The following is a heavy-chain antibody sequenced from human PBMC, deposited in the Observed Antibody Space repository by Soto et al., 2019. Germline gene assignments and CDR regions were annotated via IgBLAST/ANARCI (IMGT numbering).Heavy chain of an antibody. Sequence: QVQLVQSGAEVKKPGASVKVSCKASGYSFTRYGISWVRQAPGQGPEWMGWISTYNGNTNYAQRLQGRVTMTTDTSTRTAYMELRSLTSDDTALYYSARMGDPEIVYKTFDYWGQGTLVTVSS. CDR2: ISTYNGNT. V-gene: IGHV1-18*01. CDR1: GYSFTRYG. D-gene: IGHD3-16*01. CDR3: ARMGDPEIVYKTFDY. J-gene: IGHJ4*02.